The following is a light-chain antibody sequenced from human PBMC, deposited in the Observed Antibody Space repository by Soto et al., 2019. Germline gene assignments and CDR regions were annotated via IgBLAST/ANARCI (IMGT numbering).Light chain of an antibody. J-gene: IGKJ5*01. CDR1: QSVSSY. V-gene: IGKV3-20*01. CDR3: QQYGSSHT. CDR2: GAS. Sequence: IVLTQSPPTLSLSPGIRATLSCRASQSVSSYLAWYQQKPGQAPRLLIFGASTRATGIPDRFGGSGAGAYFNLTISRLEPADFGVYYCQQYGSSHTFGQGTRREIK.